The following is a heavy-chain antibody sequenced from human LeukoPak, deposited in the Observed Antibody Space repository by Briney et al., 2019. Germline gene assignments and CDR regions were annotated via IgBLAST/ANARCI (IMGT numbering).Heavy chain of an antibody. CDR1: GFSFRSYT. V-gene: IGHV3-48*04. CDR2: IGTSSTTI. J-gene: IGHJ4*02. Sequence: GGSLRLSCTASGFSFRSYTMNWVRQPPGKGLEWVSNIGTSSTTIYYADSVKGRFTISRDNAKNSLYLQMNSLRAEDTAVYYCASGSSARWYFDHWGQGTLVTVSS. CDR3: ASGSSARWYFDH. D-gene: IGHD3-10*01.